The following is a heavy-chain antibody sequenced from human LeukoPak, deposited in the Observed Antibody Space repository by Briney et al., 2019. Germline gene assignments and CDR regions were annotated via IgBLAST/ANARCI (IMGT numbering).Heavy chain of an antibody. CDR2: INANSGGT. V-gene: IGHV1-2*02. J-gene: IGHJ6*02. Sequence: ASVKVSCKASGYTFIGHYMYWVRQAPGQGLEWMGWINANSGGTNYAQKFQGRVTMTRDTSTGTAYMELSRLRPDDTAVYHCARDGAMDVWGQGTTVTVSS. CDR1: GYTFIGHY. CDR3: ARDGAMDV.